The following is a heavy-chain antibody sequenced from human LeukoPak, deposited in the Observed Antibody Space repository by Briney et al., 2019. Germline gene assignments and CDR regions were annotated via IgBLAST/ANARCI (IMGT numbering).Heavy chain of an antibody. J-gene: IGHJ4*02. CDR2: INPNSGGT. CDR1: GYTFTGHY. D-gene: IGHD5-12*01. CDR3: ARIGPNRYSGYDGYYFDY. V-gene: IGHV1-2*02. Sequence: ASVKVSCKASGYTFTGHYMHWVRQAPGQGLEWMGWINPNSGGTNYAQKFQGRVTMTRDTSISTAYMELSRLRSDDTAVYYCARIGPNRYSGYDGYYFDYWGQGTLVTVSS.